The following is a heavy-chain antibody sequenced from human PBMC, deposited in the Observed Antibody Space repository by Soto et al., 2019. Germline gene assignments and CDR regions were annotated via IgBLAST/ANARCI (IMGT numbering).Heavy chain of an antibody. CDR1: GFTFSTYA. CDR3: AHPRGYGVFDAYDI. D-gene: IGHD4-17*01. Sequence: GGPLRLSCAVSGFTFSTYAMSWVHQAPGKGLEWVSAISGSGGSTFYADSVKGRFTISRDNSINMLYLQINSLRPEDTAVYYCAHPRGYGVFDAYDIWGQGAMVTVSS. J-gene: IGHJ3*02. CDR2: ISGSGGST. V-gene: IGHV3-23*01.